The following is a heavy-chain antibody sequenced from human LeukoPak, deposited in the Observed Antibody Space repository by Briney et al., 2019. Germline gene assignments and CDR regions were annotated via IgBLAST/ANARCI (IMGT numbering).Heavy chain of an antibody. D-gene: IGHD3-10*01. CDR1: GYTFTSYD. Sequence: ASVKVSCKASGYTFTSYDINWVRQASGQGLEWMGWMNPNSGNTAYAQKFQGRVTMTRNTSISTAYMELRSLRSEDTAVYYCAREVEYGCNVDYWGQGSLVTVSS. J-gene: IGHJ4*02. V-gene: IGHV1-8*01. CDR3: AREVEYGCNVDY. CDR2: MNPNSGNT.